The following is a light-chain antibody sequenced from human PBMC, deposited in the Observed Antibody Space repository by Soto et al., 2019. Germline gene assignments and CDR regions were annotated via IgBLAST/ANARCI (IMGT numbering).Light chain of an antibody. Sequence: DIQMTQSPSTQSASVGDRVTITSRASQNINNWLAWYQQKPGKAPKLLIYRASSLENGVPSRFSGRGSGTDFIFTITSLQPDDFATYYCQQYSSDSTFGQGTKVEIK. CDR2: RAS. V-gene: IGKV1-5*03. CDR1: QNINNW. J-gene: IGKJ1*01. CDR3: QQYSSDST.